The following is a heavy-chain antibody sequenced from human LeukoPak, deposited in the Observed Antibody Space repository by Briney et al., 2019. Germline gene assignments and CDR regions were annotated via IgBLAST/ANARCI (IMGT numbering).Heavy chain of an antibody. J-gene: IGHJ6*02. CDR2: ISYDGSNK. CDR1: GFTFSSYA. D-gene: IGHD6-13*01. CDR3: AKGQQLRVDYGMDV. V-gene: IGHV3-30-3*01. Sequence: GGSLRLSCAASGFTFSSYAMHWVRQAPGKGLEWVAVISYDGSNKYYADSVKGRFTISRDNSKNTLYLQMNSLRAEDTAVYYCAKGQQLRVDYGMDVWGQGTTVTVSS.